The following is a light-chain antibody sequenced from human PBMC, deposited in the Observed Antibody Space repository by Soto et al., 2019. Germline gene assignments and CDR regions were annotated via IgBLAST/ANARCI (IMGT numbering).Light chain of an antibody. CDR3: ASWDDSLNGVI. Sequence: QSVLTQPPSASGTPGQGVTISCSGSSSNIGSNTVNWYQQLPGTAPKLLIYSNIQRPSGVPDRFSGSKSGTSASLAISGLQSEDEADYYCASWDDSLNGVIFGGGTKVTVL. J-gene: IGLJ2*01. CDR2: SNI. CDR1: SSNIGSNT. V-gene: IGLV1-44*01.